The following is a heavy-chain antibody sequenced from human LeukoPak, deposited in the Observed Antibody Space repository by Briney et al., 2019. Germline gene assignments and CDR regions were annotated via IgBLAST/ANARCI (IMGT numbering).Heavy chain of an antibody. J-gene: IGHJ4*02. Sequence: GGSLRLSCAASGFTFSNYWMSWVRQAPGKGLEWVANIKQDGSEKHYVDSVKGRFTISTDNAKNSLYLQMNNLRAEDTAVYYCARDQWWQFIAVAITSYFDCWGQGTLVTVSS. CDR1: GFTFSNYW. CDR2: IKQDGSEK. D-gene: IGHD6-19*01. CDR3: ARDQWWQFIAVAITSYFDC. V-gene: IGHV3-7*01.